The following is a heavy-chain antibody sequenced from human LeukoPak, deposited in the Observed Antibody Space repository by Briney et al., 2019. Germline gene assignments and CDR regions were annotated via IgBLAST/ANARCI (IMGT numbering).Heavy chain of an antibody. J-gene: IGHJ6*03. Sequence: GGSLRFSCAASGFTFCSYGMHWVRQAPGKGLEWVAFIRYDGSNKYYADSVKGRFTISRDNSKNTLYLQMNSLRAEDTAVYYCAKDYDYYDSSGYYYYMDVWGKGTTVTISS. D-gene: IGHD3-22*01. CDR2: IRYDGSNK. CDR1: GFTFCSYG. V-gene: IGHV3-30*02. CDR3: AKDYDYYDSSGYYYYMDV.